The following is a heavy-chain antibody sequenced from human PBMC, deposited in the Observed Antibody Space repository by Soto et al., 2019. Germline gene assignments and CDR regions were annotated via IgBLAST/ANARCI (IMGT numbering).Heavy chain of an antibody. CDR3: ARDQFRVTTYPYYHYGMDV. J-gene: IGHJ6*02. CDR2: IYSDETT. Sequence: GGSLRLSCAVSGFSVTNNYMSWVRRAPGKGLEWVSVIYSDETTYYTDSVAGRFTISRDKANNTVFLQMNSLRAEDTAIYYCARDQFRVTTYPYYHYGMDVWGQGTTVTVSS. CDR1: GFSVTNNY. V-gene: IGHV3-53*01. D-gene: IGHD4-17*01.